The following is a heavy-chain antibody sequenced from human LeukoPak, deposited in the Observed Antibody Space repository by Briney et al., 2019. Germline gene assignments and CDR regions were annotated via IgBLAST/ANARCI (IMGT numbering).Heavy chain of an antibody. D-gene: IGHD6-19*01. CDR2: IIPIFGTA. J-gene: IGHJ5*02. V-gene: IGHV1-69*05. CDR1: GGTFSSYA. CDR3: ARDLEAAVAGLNL. Sequence: SVKVACKASGGTFSSYAISWVRQAPGQGLEWMGGIIPIFGTANYAQKFQGRVTITTDESTSTAYMELSSLRSEDTAVYYCARDLEAAVAGLNLWGQGTLVTVSS.